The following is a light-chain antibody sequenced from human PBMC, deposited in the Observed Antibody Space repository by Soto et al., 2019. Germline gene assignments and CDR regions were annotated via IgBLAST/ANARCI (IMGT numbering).Light chain of an antibody. CDR3: QQSYSTPPVP. J-gene: IGKJ3*01. CDR2: AAS. V-gene: IGKV1-39*01. CDR1: QSISSY. Sequence: DIQMTQSPSSLSASVGDRVTITCRASQSISSYLNWYQQKPGKAPKLLIYAASSLQSGVPSRFSGSGSGTDFTLTISRLQPEDFATYYCQQSYSTPPVPFGPGTKVDIK.